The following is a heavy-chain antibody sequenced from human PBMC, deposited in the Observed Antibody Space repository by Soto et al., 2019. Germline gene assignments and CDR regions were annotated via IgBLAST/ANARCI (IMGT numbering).Heavy chain of an antibody. Sequence: QVQLVESGGGVVQPGRSLRLSCAASGFTFSSYAMDWVRQAPGKGLEWVAFISYDGTNKYYPDSVKGRFTISRDNSKNTRYLQMNSLRTEDTAVYYCARGEGYFDYWGQGTLVTVSS. J-gene: IGHJ4*02. V-gene: IGHV3-30-3*01. CDR1: GFTFSSYA. CDR3: ARGEGYFDY. D-gene: IGHD1-26*01. CDR2: ISYDGTNK.